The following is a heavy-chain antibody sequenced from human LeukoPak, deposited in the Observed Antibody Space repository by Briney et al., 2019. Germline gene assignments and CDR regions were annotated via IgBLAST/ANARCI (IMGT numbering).Heavy chain of an antibody. V-gene: IGHV1-2*02. CDR2: INPNSGGT. CDR1: GYTFTGYY. D-gene: IGHD3-22*01. CDR3: ARERGDYYDSSGYYYGLDY. Sequence: ASVKVSCTASGYTFTGYYMHWVRQAPGQGLEWMGWINPNSGGTNYAQKFQGRVTMTRDTSISTAYMELSRLRSDDTAVYYCARERGDYYDSSGYYYGLDYWGQGTLVTVSS. J-gene: IGHJ4*02.